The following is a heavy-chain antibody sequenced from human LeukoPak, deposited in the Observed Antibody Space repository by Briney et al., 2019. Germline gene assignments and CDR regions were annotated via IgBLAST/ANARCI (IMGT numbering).Heavy chain of an antibody. CDR3: AKGDDILTGYADY. Sequence: GGSLRLSCAASGFTFSSYAMHWVRQVPGKGLEWVAVISYDGSNKYYADSVKGRFTISRDNSKNTLYLQMNSLRAEDTAVYYCAKGDDILTGYADYWGQGTLVTVSS. J-gene: IGHJ4*02. D-gene: IGHD3-9*01. CDR2: ISYDGSNK. V-gene: IGHV3-30*04. CDR1: GFTFSSYA.